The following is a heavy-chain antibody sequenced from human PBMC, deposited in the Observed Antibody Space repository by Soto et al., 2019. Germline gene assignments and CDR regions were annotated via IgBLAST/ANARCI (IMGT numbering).Heavy chain of an antibody. CDR3: ARSPYYDQARYNWFDP. Sequence: QVQLQESGPGLVKPSGTLSLTCAVSSGSISSSNWWSWVRQPPGKGLEWIGEIYHSGRTNYNPSLKRRVTISVDKSKNQFSLKLSSVTAADTAVYYCARSPYYDQARYNWFDPWGQGTLVTVFS. D-gene: IGHD3-3*01. J-gene: IGHJ5*02. CDR2: IYHSGRT. CDR1: SGSISSSNW. V-gene: IGHV4-4*02.